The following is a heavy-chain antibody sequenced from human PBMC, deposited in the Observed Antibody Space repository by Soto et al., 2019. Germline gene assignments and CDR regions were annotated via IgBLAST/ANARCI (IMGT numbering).Heavy chain of an antibody. D-gene: IGHD1-26*01. Sequence: LRLSCAASEFIFSNYGLHWVRQAPGMGLEWVAVISSDGSIQYYADSVQGRFTVSRDNSKNTLYLQMNSLRTEDTAVYYCAKAGGRRWTPFDPWGQGTLVTVSS. V-gene: IGHV3-30*18. CDR1: EFIFSNYG. CDR3: AKAGGRRWTPFDP. CDR2: ISSDGSIQ. J-gene: IGHJ5*02.